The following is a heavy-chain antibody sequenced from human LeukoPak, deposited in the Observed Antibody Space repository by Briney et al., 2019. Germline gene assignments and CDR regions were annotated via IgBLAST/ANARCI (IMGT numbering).Heavy chain of an antibody. CDR1: GFTLSNYW. J-gene: IGHJ4*02. D-gene: IGHD2-2*02. CDR2: INSDGSST. CDR3: ARAPYPVFDY. Sequence: GGSLRLSCAASGFTLSNYWMHWVRQAPGKGLVWVSRINSDGSSTTYADSVKGRFTISRDNAKSTLYLQMNSLRAEDTAVYYCARAPYPVFDYWGQGTLVTVSS. V-gene: IGHV3-74*03.